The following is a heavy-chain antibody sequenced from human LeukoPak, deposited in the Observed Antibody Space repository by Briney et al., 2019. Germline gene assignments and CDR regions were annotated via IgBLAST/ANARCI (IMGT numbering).Heavy chain of an antibody. Sequence: GGSLRLSCAASGFTVSSNYMSWVRQAPGKGPEWVSVIYSGGSTYYADSVKGRFTISRHNSKNTLYLQMNSLRAEDTAVYYCARESPRKYCSGGSCYYYYYGMDVWGQGTTVTVSS. D-gene: IGHD2-15*01. CDR3: ARESPRKYCSGGSCYYYYYGMDV. CDR1: GFTVSSNY. CDR2: IYSGGST. J-gene: IGHJ6*02. V-gene: IGHV3-53*04.